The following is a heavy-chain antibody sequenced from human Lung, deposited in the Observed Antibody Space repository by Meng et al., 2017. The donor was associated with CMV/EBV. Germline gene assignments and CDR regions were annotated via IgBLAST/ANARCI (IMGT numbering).Heavy chain of an antibody. Sequence: SVXVSXXVSGNTLTELSVDWIRHSPGKGLEWMGGFETEDGETAYAQKFQGRVTITKDTSTNTAYKELSSMRSEDTAVYYCAATSSSYFFDAVDIWGQGTMVXVSS. CDR3: AATSSSYFFDAVDI. V-gene: IGHV1-24*01. J-gene: IGHJ3*02. D-gene: IGHD6-6*01. CDR1: GNTLTELS. CDR2: FETEDGET.